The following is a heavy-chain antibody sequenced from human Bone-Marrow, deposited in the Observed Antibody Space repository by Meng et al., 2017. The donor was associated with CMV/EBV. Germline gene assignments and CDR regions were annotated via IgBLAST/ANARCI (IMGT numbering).Heavy chain of an antibody. CDR3: ARFPLSFDRLATHYYGMDV. CDR1: GYTFTSYY. D-gene: IGHD3-9*01. V-gene: IGHV1-46*01. J-gene: IGHJ6*02. Sequence: ASVKVSCKASGYTFTSYYMHWVRQAPGQGLEWMGIINPSGGSTSYAQKFQGRVTMTRDTSTSTVYMELSSLRSEDTAVYYCARFPLSFDRLATHYYGMDVWGQGTTVTVSS. CDR2: INPSGGST.